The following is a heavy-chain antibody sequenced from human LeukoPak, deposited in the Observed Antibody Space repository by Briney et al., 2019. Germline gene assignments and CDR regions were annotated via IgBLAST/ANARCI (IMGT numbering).Heavy chain of an antibody. CDR1: GFTFSSYA. Sequence: PGGSLRLSCAASGFTFSSYALSWVRQAPGKGLEWVSVISASGGTTSYADSVKGRFTISRDTSKDTVYLQMHSLRAEDTAVYYCAKGDVLPSYPTFDYWGQGTLVTVSS. J-gene: IGHJ4*02. CDR2: ISASGGTT. CDR3: AKGDVLPSYPTFDY. D-gene: IGHD3-9*01. V-gene: IGHV3-23*01.